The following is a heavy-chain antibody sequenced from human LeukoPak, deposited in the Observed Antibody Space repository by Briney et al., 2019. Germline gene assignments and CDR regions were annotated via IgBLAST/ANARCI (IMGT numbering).Heavy chain of an antibody. CDR3: ARGPYGSSGYYYGNRWFDP. CDR1: GGSISSGSYY. J-gene: IGHJ5*02. D-gene: IGHD3-22*01. CDR2: IYTSGST. V-gene: IGHV4-61*02. Sequence: SETLSLTCTVSGGSISSGSYYWSWIRQPAGKGLEWIGRIYTSGSTNYNPSLKSRVTISVDTSKNQFSLKLSSVTAADTAVYYCARGPYGSSGYYYGNRWFDPWGQGTLVTVSS.